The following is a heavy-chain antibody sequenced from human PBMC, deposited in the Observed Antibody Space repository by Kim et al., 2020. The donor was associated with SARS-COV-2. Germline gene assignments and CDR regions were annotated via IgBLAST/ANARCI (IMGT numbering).Heavy chain of an antibody. Sequence: GGSLRLSCAASGFTFSGSAMHWVRQASGKGLEWVGRIRSKANSYATAYAASVKGRFTISRDDSKNTAYLQMNSLKTEDTAVYYCTRRSAGYSSGWHDWGQGTLVTVSS. J-gene: IGHJ4*02. CDR2: IRSKANSYAT. CDR1: GFTFSGSA. V-gene: IGHV3-73*01. CDR3: TRRSAGYSSGWHD. D-gene: IGHD6-19*01.